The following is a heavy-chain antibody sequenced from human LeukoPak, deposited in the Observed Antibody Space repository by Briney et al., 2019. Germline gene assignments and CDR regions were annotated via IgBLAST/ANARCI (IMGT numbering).Heavy chain of an antibody. J-gene: IGHJ4*02. CDR2: IYYSGST. V-gene: IGHV4-61*01. CDR3: ARGVVVVVAATLAEFDY. D-gene: IGHD2-15*01. CDR1: GGSVSSGSYY. Sequence: SETLSLTCTVPGGSVSSGSYYWSWIRQPPGKGLEWIGYIYYSGSTNYNPSLKSRVTISVDTSKNQFSLKLSSVTAADTAVYYCARGVVVVVAATLAEFDYWGQGTLVTVSS.